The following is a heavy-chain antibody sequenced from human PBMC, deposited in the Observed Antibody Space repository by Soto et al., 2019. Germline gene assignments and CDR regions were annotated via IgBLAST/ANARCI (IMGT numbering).Heavy chain of an antibody. CDR2: ISGSGGST. D-gene: IGHD5-12*01. Sequence: PGGSLRLSCAASGFTFSSYAMSWVRQAPGKGLEWVSAISGSGGSTYYADSVKGRFTISRDNSKNTLYLQMNSLRAEDTAVYYCAKDAQSGYDRGYYFDYWGQGTLVTVSS. J-gene: IGHJ4*02. CDR1: GFTFSSYA. V-gene: IGHV3-23*01. CDR3: AKDAQSGYDRGYYFDY.